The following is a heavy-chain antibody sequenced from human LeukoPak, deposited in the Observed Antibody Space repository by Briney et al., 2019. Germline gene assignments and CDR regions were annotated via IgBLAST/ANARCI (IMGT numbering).Heavy chain of an antibody. V-gene: IGHV1-2*02. D-gene: IGHD3-22*01. J-gene: IGHJ4*02. Sequence: ASVKVSCKASGYTFTGYYMHWVRQAPGQGLEWMGWINPNSGGTNYAQKFQGRVTMTRDTSISTAYMELSRLRSDDTAVYYCARRPPPYYDSSGSSYYFDYWGQGILVTVSS. CDR1: GYTFTGYY. CDR3: ARRPPPYYDSSGSSYYFDY. CDR2: INPNSGGT.